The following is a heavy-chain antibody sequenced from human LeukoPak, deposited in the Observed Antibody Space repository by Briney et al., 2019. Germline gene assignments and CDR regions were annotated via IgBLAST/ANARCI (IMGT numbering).Heavy chain of an antibody. CDR3: ARLEAGYSSSWYVLDY. CDR2: IYYSGST. Sequence: PSETLSLTCTVSGGSISSSSYYWGWIRQPPGKGLEWIGSIYYSGSTYYNPSLKSRVTISVDTSKSQFSLKLSSVTAADTAVYYCARLEAGYSSSWYVLDYWGQGTLVTVSS. V-gene: IGHV4-39*01. D-gene: IGHD6-13*01. CDR1: GGSISSSSYY. J-gene: IGHJ4*02.